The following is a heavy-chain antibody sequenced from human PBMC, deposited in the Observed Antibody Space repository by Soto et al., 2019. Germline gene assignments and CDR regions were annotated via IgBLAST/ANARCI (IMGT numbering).Heavy chain of an antibody. CDR3: ARAVDTALTFDY. D-gene: IGHD5-18*01. Sequence: PSETLSLTCTVSGGSISSYYLSWIRQPPGKGLEWIGYIYYSGSTNYNPSLKSRVTISVDTSKNQFSLKLSSVTAADTAVYYCARAVDTALTFDYWGQGTLVTVSS. V-gene: IGHV4-59*12. CDR1: GGSISSYY. J-gene: IGHJ4*02. CDR2: IYYSGST.